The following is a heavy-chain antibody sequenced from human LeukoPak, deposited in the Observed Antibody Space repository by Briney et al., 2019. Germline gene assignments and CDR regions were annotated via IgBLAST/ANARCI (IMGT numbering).Heavy chain of an antibody. J-gene: IGHJ4*02. V-gene: IGHV5-51*01. CDR2: IYPADSDT. Sequence: GESLKISCKASGYTFTSNWIGWVRQLPGKGLEWMGIIYPADSDTRYSPSFQGQVTISADKSISTAYLQWSSLKASDTAIYYRARQGPSDYWGQGTLVTVSS. CDR3: ARQGPSDY. CDR1: GYTFTSNW.